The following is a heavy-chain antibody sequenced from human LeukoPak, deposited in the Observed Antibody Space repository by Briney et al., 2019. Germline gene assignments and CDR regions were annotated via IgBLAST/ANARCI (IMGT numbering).Heavy chain of an antibody. J-gene: IGHJ4*02. D-gene: IGHD6-13*01. Sequence: GGSLRLSCAASGFTFRNYAMSWVRQAPGKGLEWVSTLRGTGDSTYYADTVKGRFTISRDNYKNTLYLQMNSLRDEDTDVYSCAKDWGYSSSWSYYFDYWGQGILVTVSS. CDR2: LRGTGDST. CDR3: AKDWGYSSSWSYYFDY. V-gene: IGHV3-23*01. CDR1: GFTFRNYA.